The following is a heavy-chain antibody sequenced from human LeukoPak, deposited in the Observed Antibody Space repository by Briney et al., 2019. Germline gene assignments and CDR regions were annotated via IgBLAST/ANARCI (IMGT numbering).Heavy chain of an antibody. D-gene: IGHD2-2*01. CDR1: GYTFTSYG. CDR2: TSAYNGNT. J-gene: IGHJ3*02. V-gene: IGHV1-18*01. Sequence: ASVKVSCKASGYTFTSYGISWVRQAPGQGLEWMGWTSAYNGNTNYAQKLQGRVTMTTDTSTSTAYMELRSLRSDDTAVYYCARARSSTSLRRHAFDIWGQGTMVTVSS. CDR3: ARARSSTSLRRHAFDI.